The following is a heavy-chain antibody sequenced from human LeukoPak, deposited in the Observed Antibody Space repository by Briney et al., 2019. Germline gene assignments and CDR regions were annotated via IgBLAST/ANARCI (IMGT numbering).Heavy chain of an antibody. CDR3: ARVRGYCSGGSCFPPDY. CDR2: IYHSGST. CDR1: GGSISSGGYS. J-gene: IGHJ4*02. V-gene: IGHV4-30-2*01. D-gene: IGHD2-15*01. Sequence: SQTLSLTCAVSGGSISSGGYSWSWIQQPPGKGLEWIGYIYHSGSTYYNPSLKSRVTISVDRSKNQFSLKLSSVTAADTAVYYCARVRGYCSGGSCFPPDYWGQGTLVTVSS.